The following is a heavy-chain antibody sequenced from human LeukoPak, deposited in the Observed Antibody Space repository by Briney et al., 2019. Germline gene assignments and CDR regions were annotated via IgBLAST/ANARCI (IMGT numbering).Heavy chain of an antibody. Sequence: GGSLRLSCAASGFTFSTYAMICVPHAPGKGREGVSSISVCGGSTFYAHSVKCRFTSSRDNAKNTLYLQINSLRAEQTAVYYCAKRITVVARDAFDFWGQGTMVTVSA. D-gene: IGHD1-14*01. V-gene: IGHV3-23*01. J-gene: IGHJ3*01. CDR2: ISVCGGST. CDR1: GFTFSTYA. CDR3: AKRITVVARDAFDF.